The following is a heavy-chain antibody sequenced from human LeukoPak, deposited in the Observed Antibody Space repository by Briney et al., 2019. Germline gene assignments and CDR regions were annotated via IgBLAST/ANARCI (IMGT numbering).Heavy chain of an antibody. CDR2: IYSGGST. CDR3: ARNWFDP. J-gene: IGHJ5*02. V-gene: IGHV3-53*05. CDR1: GFTLSSDY. Sequence: GGSLRLSCAASGFTLSSDYMRWVCQAPGKGLEWVSVIYSGGSTYYADSAKGRFTISRDKSKNTVYLQMNSLRFEDTAMYYCARNWFDPWGQGTLVTVSS.